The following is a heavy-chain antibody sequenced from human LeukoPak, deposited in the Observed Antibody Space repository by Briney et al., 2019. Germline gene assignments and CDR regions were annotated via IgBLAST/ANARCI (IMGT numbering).Heavy chain of an antibody. Sequence: ASVKVSCKASGYTFTSYGISWVRQAPGQGLEWMGWISAYNGNTNYAQKLQGRVTMTTDTSTSTAYMELRSLRSDDTAVDYCXXXXXMIVVVKYYNYMDVWGKGTTVTVSS. CDR3: XXXXXMIVVVKYYNYMDV. CDR1: GYTFTSYG. V-gene: IGHV1-18*01. CDR2: ISAYNGNT. J-gene: IGHJ6*03. D-gene: IGHD3-22*01.